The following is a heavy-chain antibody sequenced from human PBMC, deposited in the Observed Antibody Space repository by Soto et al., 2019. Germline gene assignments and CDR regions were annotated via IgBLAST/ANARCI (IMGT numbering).Heavy chain of an antibody. CDR2: IGGSGSAT. V-gene: IGHV3-48*01. Sequence: EVQLVESGGGLAQPGGSLRLSCAASGFSFSGYSMNWVRQAPGKGLEWLSHIGGSGSATYYADSVKGRFTISRDNAKNSLYLQLNSLRVEDTALYYCARDPNSGFARHFDSWGQGTLVTVAS. D-gene: IGHD3-10*01. CDR1: GFSFSGYS. CDR3: ARDPNSGFARHFDS. J-gene: IGHJ4*02.